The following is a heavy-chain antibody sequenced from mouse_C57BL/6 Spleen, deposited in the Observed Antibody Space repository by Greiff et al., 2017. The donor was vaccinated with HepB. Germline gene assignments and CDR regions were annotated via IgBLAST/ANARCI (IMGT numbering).Heavy chain of an antibody. V-gene: IGHV1-69*01. Sequence: QVQLQPPGAELVMPGASVKLFCKASGYTFTSYWMHWVKQRPGQSLEWIGEIDPSDSYTNYNQKFKGKSTLTVDKSSSTAYMQLSSLTSEDSAVYYCARQGVFYAMDYWGQGTSVTVSS. J-gene: IGHJ4*01. CDR2: IDPSDSYT. CDR3: ARQGVFYAMDY. CDR1: GYTFTSYW. D-gene: IGHD3-3*01.